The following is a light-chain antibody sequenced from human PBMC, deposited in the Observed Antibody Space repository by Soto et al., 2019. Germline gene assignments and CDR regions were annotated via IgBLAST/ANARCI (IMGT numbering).Light chain of an antibody. CDR1: SGYSNYK. Sequence: QSVLTQPPSASASLGASVTLTCTLSSGYSNYKVAWYQQRPGKGPRFVMRVGTGGIVGSKGDGIPDRFSVLGSGLNRYLTIESIQEEDESDYHCGADHGSGRNFVFGGGTKLTVL. CDR3: GADHGSGRNFV. J-gene: IGLJ2*01. CDR2: VGTGGIVG. V-gene: IGLV9-49*01.